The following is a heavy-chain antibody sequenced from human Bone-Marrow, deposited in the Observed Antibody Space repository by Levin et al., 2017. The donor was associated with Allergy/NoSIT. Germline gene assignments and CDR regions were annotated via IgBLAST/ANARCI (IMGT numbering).Heavy chain of an antibody. J-gene: IGHJ4*02. V-gene: IGHV4-39*07. D-gene: IGHD3-10*01. CDR3: AREDASGSVVDY. Sequence: SPTLSLPCSVSGDSIRSSSYYWGWIRQPPGKGLEWIGTIFYSGNTYYNPSLKSRVTLSVDTSKNQFSLKLASVTAADTAVYYCAREDASGSVVDYWGQGTLVIVSS. CDR2: IFYSGNT. CDR1: GDSIRSSSYY.